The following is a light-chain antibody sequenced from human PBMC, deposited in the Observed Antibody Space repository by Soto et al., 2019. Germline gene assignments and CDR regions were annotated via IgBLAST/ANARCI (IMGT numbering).Light chain of an antibody. V-gene: IGKV3-20*01. Sequence: EIVLTQSPGTLSLSPGERATLSCRASQRVSRNYLAWYQQKVGQPPRLLIYGASSRAAGIPDRFSGSGSGTDFTLTITRLETEDFAVYHCQQYNDWPRCTFGQGTKLEIK. CDR2: GAS. J-gene: IGKJ2*02. CDR3: QQYNDWPRCT. CDR1: QRVSRNY.